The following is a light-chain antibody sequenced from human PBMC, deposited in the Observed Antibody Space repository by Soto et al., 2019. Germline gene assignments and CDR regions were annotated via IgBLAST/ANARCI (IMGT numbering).Light chain of an antibody. V-gene: IGKV1-5*01. CDR3: QQYNSYPYT. CDR2: DAS. CDR1: QSISSW. J-gene: IGKJ2*01. Sequence: DIQMTQSPSTLSASVGDRVTITCRASQSISSWLAWYQQKPGKAPKLLIYDASSLESGVPSRFSGSGSGTEFTLTISSLPPDDFETYYGQQYNSYPYTFGQGTKLEIK.